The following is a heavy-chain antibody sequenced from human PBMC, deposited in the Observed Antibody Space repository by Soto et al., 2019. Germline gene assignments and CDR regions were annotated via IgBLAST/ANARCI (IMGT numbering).Heavy chain of an antibody. V-gene: IGHV3-23*01. CDR2: ISSSGGTT. J-gene: IGHJ4*02. CDR3: AKMAWFGDPPGGDF. CDR1: GFTFSDAA. D-gene: IGHD3-10*01. Sequence: GGSLRLSCGGFGFTFSDAAMGWVRQAPGKGLEWVSAISSSGGTTYYGDTMKGRFSVSRDNSRNTLYLHMNSLRGEDTALYFCAKMAWFGDPPGGDFWGQGTLVTVSS.